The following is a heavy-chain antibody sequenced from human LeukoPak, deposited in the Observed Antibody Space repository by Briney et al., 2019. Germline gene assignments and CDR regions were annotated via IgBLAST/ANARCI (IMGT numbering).Heavy chain of an antibody. Sequence: GGSLRLSCAASGFDFKTYAMHWVRRAPGKGLEWVSTIGGGDTYYSDSVEGRFTISRDDSKSTVYLQMNSLRAEDTAVYYCAKDWIPYNRNFDCFDFWGQGTLVTVSS. CDR2: IGGGDT. CDR1: GFDFKTYA. V-gene: IGHV3-23*01. CDR3: AKDWIPYNRNFDCFDF. J-gene: IGHJ4*02. D-gene: IGHD3-9*01.